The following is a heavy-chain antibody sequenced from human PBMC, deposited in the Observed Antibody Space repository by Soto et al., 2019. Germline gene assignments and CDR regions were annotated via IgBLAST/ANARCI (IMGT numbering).Heavy chain of an antibody. V-gene: IGHV4-39*01. Sequence: SETLSLTWTVSGGSISSSSYYWGWIRQPPGKGLEWIGSIYYSGSTYYNPSLKSRVTISVDTSKNQFSLKLSSVTAADTAVYYCARQYSSGWYRDYWGQGTLVTVSS. CDR3: ARQYSSGWYRDY. D-gene: IGHD6-19*01. J-gene: IGHJ4*02. CDR2: IYYSGST. CDR1: GGSISSSSYY.